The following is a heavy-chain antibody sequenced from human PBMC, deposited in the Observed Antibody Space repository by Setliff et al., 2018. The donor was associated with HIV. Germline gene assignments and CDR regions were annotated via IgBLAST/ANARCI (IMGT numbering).Heavy chain of an antibody. D-gene: IGHD2-15*01. Sequence: PSETLSLTCTVSGGSITSGDYHWSWIRQPPGKGLEWIGYIYYTGSNYYNPSLKSRLTISIDTSKNQFSLKLRSVTAADTAVYYCARDLGGPRNFDNWGQGTLVTVSS. J-gene: IGHJ4*02. CDR1: GGSITSGDYH. V-gene: IGHV4-30-4*08. CDR3: ARDLGGPRNFDN. CDR2: IYYTGSN.